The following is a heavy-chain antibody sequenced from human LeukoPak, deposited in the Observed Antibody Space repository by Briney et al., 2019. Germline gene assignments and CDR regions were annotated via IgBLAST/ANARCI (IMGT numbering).Heavy chain of an antibody. Sequence: PGGSLRLSCATSGFTFSNYALHWVRQAPGKGLEWVAVISYDGSNKFYADSVRGRFTISRDNSKNTLFLQMNSLRAEDTAVYYCAKDRDGYRPVWYFDYWGQGTLVTVSS. V-gene: IGHV3-30*04. CDR3: AKDRDGYRPVWYFDY. CDR2: ISYDGSNK. CDR1: GFTFSNYA. D-gene: IGHD5-24*01. J-gene: IGHJ4*02.